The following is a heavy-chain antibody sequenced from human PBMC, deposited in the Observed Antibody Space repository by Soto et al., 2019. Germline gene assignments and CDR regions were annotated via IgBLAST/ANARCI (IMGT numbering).Heavy chain of an antibody. CDR3: ARDPYYYDSSGYYSTFDY. J-gene: IGHJ4*02. CDR1: GFTFSTYS. CDR2: ITSSSGIK. V-gene: IGHV3-48*02. D-gene: IGHD3-22*01. Sequence: GGSLRLSCAGSGFTFSTYSMNWVRQAPGKGLEWVSYITSSSGIKKYADSVKGRFTISRENAKNSLYLQMNSLRDEDTAVYYCARDPYYYDSSGYYSTFDYWGQGTLVTVSS.